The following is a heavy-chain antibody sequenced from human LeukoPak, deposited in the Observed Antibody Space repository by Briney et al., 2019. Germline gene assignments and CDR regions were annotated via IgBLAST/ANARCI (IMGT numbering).Heavy chain of an antibody. Sequence: SVKVSCKASGGTFSSYSISWVRQAPGQGLEWMGGIIPIFGTANYAQKFQGRVTITADESTSTAYMELSSLRSEDTAVYYCATPGPYDFWSGYYPFDYWGQGTLVTVSS. CDR3: ATPGPYDFWSGYYPFDY. J-gene: IGHJ4*02. V-gene: IGHV1-69*13. CDR1: GGTFSSYS. CDR2: IIPIFGTA. D-gene: IGHD3-3*01.